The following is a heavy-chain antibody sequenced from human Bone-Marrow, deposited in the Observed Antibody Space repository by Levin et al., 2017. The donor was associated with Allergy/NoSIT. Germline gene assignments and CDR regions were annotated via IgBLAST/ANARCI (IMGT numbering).Heavy chain of an antibody. CDR3: ARLDGYYFDY. J-gene: IGHJ4*02. D-gene: IGHD3-9*01. Sequence: SETLSLTCTVSGGSISSAGYHWTWIRQSPGQGLEWIGYISYRGTTYYTPSLKIPLTMSLDTSEHRFSLNLNSVTAADTAIYYCARLDGYYFDYWGQGTLVTVSS. V-gene: IGHV4-31*01. CDR1: GGSISSAGYH. CDR2: ISYRGTT.